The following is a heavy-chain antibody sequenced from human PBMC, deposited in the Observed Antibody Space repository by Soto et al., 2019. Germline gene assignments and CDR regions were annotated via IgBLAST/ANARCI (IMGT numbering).Heavy chain of an antibody. V-gene: IGHV3-53*01. Sequence: EVQLVESGGGLIQPGGSLRLSCVVSGFTVSSSNYMSWVRQAPGEGLEWVSVIYTGGTTYYADSVKGRFTISRDNSKNTLNLQMNSLRAEDTAVYYCHGYGYWGQGTLVTVSS. CDR2: IYTGGTT. J-gene: IGHJ4*02. CDR1: GFTVSSSNY. D-gene: IGHD5-12*01. CDR3: HGYGY.